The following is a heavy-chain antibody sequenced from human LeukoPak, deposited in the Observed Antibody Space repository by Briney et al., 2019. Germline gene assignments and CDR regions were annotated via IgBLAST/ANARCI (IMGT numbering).Heavy chain of an antibody. CDR3: AKDGTNGGSYFDY. J-gene: IGHJ4*02. CDR2: ISGSGGST. V-gene: IGHV3-23*01. CDR1: GFTFSSYA. Sequence: PGGSLRLSCASSGFTFSSYAMSWVRHAPGKGLEWVSVISGSGGSTYYADSVKGRFTISRDNSKNTLYLQMNSLRAEDTAVYYCAKDGTNGGSYFDYWGQGTLVTVCS. D-gene: IGHD2-8*01.